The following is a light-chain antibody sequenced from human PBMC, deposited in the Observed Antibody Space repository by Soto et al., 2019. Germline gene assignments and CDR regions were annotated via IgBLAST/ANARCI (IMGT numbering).Light chain of an antibody. J-gene: IGKJ4*01. Sequence: IALTQSPVTLSLSPGERATLYCRASQSVSRYLAWYQQKPGQAPRLLIYDASNRATGIPARFSGSGSGTDFTLTISSLEPEDFALYYCQQRGNWPSFGGGTKVDI. CDR2: DAS. CDR1: QSVSRY. V-gene: IGKV3-11*01. CDR3: QQRGNWPS.